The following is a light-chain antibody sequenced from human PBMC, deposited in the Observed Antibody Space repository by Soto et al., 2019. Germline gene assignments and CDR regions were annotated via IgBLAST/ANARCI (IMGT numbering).Light chain of an antibody. CDR3: AVWDDSLRV. CDR1: SSNIGSNY. CDR2: RNN. V-gene: IGLV1-47*01. Sequence: QSVLTQPPSASGTPGQRVTISCSGSSSNIGSNYVYWYQQLPGTAPKLLIYRNNQRPSGVPDRFSGSKSGTSASLAISGLRSEDEDDYYCAVWDDSLRVFGTGTKLTVL. J-gene: IGLJ1*01.